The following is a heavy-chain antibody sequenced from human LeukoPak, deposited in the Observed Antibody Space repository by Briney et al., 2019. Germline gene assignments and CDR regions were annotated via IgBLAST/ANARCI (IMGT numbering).Heavy chain of an antibody. CDR2: INPSGGST. CDR1: GGTFSSYA. V-gene: IGHV1-46*01. Sequence: GASVKVSCKASGGTFSSYAISWVRQAPGQGLEWMGIINPSGGSTFYAQKFQGRVTLTRDTPTSTVYMDLSSLRSEDTAIYYCARGGYTSSGRSMDVWGQGTTVTVSS. J-gene: IGHJ6*02. D-gene: IGHD3-10*01. CDR3: ARGGYTSSGRSMDV.